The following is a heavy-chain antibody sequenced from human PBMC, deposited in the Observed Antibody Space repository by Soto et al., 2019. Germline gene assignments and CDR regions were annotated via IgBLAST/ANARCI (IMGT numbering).Heavy chain of an antibody. D-gene: IGHD3-10*01. CDR2: ISSNGGST. J-gene: IGHJ5*02. V-gene: IGHV3-64*01. CDR1: GFPFSSYA. CDR3: ARTYGTGSLNWFDP. Sequence: GGSLRLSCAASGFPFSSYAMHWVRQATGKGLEYVSAISSNGGSTYYANSVKGRFTISRDNAKNSLYLQMNSLRAEDTAVYYCARTYGTGSLNWFDPWGQGTLVTVSS.